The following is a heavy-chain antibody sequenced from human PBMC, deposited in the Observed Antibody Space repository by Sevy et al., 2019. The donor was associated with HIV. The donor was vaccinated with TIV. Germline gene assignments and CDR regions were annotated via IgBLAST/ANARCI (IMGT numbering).Heavy chain of an antibody. CDR1: GGSITSGFYS. Sequence: SETLSLTCSVSGGSITSGFYSWTWIRQPAGKGLEWIGHLYTGGSTNYNSSLKSRVTISVDTSKNQFSLKLNSVTAADTAVYYCARDRRNDYNGPAHYLDVWGKGTTVTVSS. CDR3: ARDRRNDYNGPAHYLDV. J-gene: IGHJ6*03. CDR2: LYTGGST. V-gene: IGHV4-61*09. D-gene: IGHD4-4*01.